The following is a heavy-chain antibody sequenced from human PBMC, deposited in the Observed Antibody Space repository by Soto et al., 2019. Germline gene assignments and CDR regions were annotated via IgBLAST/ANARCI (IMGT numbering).Heavy chain of an antibody. CDR1: GYIFTGYY. CDR3: ATSRVSIAVAGETEYYFDY. D-gene: IGHD6-19*01. CDR2: INPNSGDT. V-gene: IGHV1-2*04. Sequence: ASVKVSCKASGYIFTGYYMHWVRQAPGQGLEWMGWINPNSGDTNYTQKFQGWVTMTRDTSISTAYMELSRLRSDDTAVYYCATSRVSIAVAGETEYYFDYWGQGTPVTVSS. J-gene: IGHJ4*02.